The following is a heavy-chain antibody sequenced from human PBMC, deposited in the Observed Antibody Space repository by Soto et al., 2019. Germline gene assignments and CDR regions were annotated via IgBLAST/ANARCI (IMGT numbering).Heavy chain of an antibody. V-gene: IGHV1-3*01. Sequence: QVQLVQSGAEVKKPGASVKVSCKASGYTFTSYAMHWVRQAPGPRLEWMGWINAGNGNTKYSQKLQGRVTITGYTSSRTAYMALSSLRSEDTAVYYSGSSYSNYAQSDYYLYGMDVWGQGTRCTFSS. J-gene: IGHJ6*02. CDR3: GSSYSNYAQSDYYLYGMDV. CDR1: GYTFTSYA. D-gene: IGHD4-4*01. CDR2: INAGNGNT.